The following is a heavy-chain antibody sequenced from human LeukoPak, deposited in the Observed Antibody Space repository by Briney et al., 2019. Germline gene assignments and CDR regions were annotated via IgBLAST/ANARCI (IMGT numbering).Heavy chain of an antibody. CDR2: ISSSGSTI. V-gene: IGHV3-11*01. J-gene: IGHJ5*02. D-gene: IGHD6-13*01. CDR3: ARGPPSRIAATRGWSWFDP. CDR1: GFTFSDYY. Sequence: GGSLRLSCAASGFTFSDYYMSWIRQAPGKGLEWVSYISSSGSTIYYADSVKGRFTISRDNAKNSLYLQMYSLRVEDTAVYYCARGPPSRIAATRGWSWFDPWGQGTLVTVSS.